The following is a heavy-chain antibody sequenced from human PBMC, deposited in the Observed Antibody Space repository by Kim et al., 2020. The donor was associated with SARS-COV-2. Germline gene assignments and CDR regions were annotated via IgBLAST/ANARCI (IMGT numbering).Heavy chain of an antibody. CDR3: AKERIGGYDYHGMVV. V-gene: IGHV3-9*01. CDR1: GFTFDDYA. D-gene: IGHD1-26*01. Sequence: GGSLRHSCAASGFTFDDYAMHWVRQAPGKGLEWVSGISRNSGSIGYADSVKGRFTISRDNAKNSLYLQMNSLRAEDTALNYCAKERIGGYDYHGMVVWR. J-gene: IGHJ6*01. CDR2: ISRNSGSI.